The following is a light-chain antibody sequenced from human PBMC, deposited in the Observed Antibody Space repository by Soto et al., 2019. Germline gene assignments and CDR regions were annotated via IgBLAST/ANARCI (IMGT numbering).Light chain of an antibody. J-gene: IGLJ2*01. CDR2: TNN. V-gene: IGLV1-44*01. CDR3: ASWDDSLNGEL. Sequence: QSVLTQPPSASGTPGQRVTISCSGSSFNVGSNTVNWYQQLPGTAPKLLIYTNNQRPSGVPDRFSGSKSGTSASLAISGLQSEDEADYYCASWDDSLNGELFGGGTQLTVL. CDR1: SFNVGSNT.